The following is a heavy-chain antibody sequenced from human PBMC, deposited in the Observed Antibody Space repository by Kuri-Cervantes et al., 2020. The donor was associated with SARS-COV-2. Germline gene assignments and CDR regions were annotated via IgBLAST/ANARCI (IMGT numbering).Heavy chain of an antibody. D-gene: IGHD3-16*01. V-gene: IGHV4-39*01. J-gene: IGHJ6*03. Sequence: ESLKISCTASGGSISSSSYYWGWIRQPPGKGLEWIGSIYYSGSTYYNPSLKSRVTISVDTSKNQFSLKLSSVTAADTAVYYCARFLGFYYYMDVWGKGTTVTVSS. CDR2: IYYSGST. CDR1: GGSISSSSYY. CDR3: ARFLGFYYYMDV.